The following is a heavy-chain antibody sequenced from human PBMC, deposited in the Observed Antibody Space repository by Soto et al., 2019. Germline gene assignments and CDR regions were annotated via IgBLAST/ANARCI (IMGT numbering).Heavy chain of an antibody. CDR1: GFTFSSYA. D-gene: IGHD5-12*01. J-gene: IGHJ4*02. CDR2: ISYDGSNK. Sequence: PGGSLRLSCAASGFTFSSYAMHWVRQAPGKGLEWVAVISYDGSNKYYADSVKGRFTISRDNSKNTLYLQMNSLRAEDTAVYYCARDLMATITGYWGQGTLVTVSS. V-gene: IGHV3-30-3*01. CDR3: ARDLMATITGY.